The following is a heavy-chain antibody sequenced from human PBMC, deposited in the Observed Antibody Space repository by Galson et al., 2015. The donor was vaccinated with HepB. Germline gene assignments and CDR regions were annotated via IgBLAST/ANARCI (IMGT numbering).Heavy chain of an antibody. D-gene: IGHD2-15*01. J-gene: IGHJ4*02. CDR1: GFTFSSYW. Sequence: SLRLSCAASGFTFSSYWMHWVRQAPGKGLVWVSRINSDGSSTSYADSVKGRFTISRDNAKNTLYLQMNSLRAEDTAVYYCAREFRCSGGSCYSAAEDPFDYWGQGTLVTVSS. CDR3: AREFRCSGGSCYSAAEDPFDY. V-gene: IGHV3-74*01. CDR2: INSDGSST.